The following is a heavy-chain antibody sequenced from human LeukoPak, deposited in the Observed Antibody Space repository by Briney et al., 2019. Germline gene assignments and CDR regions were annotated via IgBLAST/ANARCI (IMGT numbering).Heavy chain of an antibody. CDR2: TYYRSKWYN. Sequence: SRTLSLTCAISGDSVSSNSAAWNWIRQSPSRGLEWLGRTYYRSKWYNDYAVSVKSRITINPDTSKNQFSLKLSSVTAADTAVYYCASYYDNFDYWGQGTLVTVSS. J-gene: IGHJ4*02. CDR1: GDSVSSNSAA. CDR3: ASYYDNFDY. D-gene: IGHD3-22*01. V-gene: IGHV6-1*01.